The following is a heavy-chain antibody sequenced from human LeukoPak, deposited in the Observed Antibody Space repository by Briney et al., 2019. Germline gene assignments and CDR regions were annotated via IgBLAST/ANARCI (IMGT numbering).Heavy chain of an antibody. J-gene: IGHJ4*02. D-gene: IGHD2-2*01. Sequence: GRSLRLSCAASGFTFSSYGMHWVRQAPGKGLEWVAVVSYDGSNKYYADSVKGRFTISRDNSKNTLYLQMSSLRAEDTAVYYCAKETLYCSSTSCYSYFDYWGQGTLVTVSS. CDR1: GFTFSSYG. CDR3: AKETLYCSSTSCYSYFDY. CDR2: VSYDGSNK. V-gene: IGHV3-30*18.